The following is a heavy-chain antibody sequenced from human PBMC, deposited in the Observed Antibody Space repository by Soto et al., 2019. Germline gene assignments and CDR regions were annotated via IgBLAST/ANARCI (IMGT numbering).Heavy chain of an antibody. J-gene: IGHJ4*02. D-gene: IGHD3-22*01. CDR2: ISAYNGNT. Sequence: GASVKVSCKASGYTFTSYGISWVRQAPGQGLEWMGWISAYNGNTNYAQKLQGRVTMTTDTSTSTAYMELRSLRSDDTAVYYCARDRGYYDSSGYFDYWGQGTLVTVSS. CDR3: ARDRGYYDSSGYFDY. CDR1: GYTFTSYG. V-gene: IGHV1-18*01.